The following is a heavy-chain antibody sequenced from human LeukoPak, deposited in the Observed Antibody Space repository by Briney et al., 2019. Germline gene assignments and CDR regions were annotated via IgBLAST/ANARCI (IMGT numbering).Heavy chain of an antibody. D-gene: IGHD6-13*01. CDR2: IYHSGST. J-gene: IGHJ4*02. V-gene: IGHV4-59*01. Sequence: SETLSLTCTVSGDSISSYYWSWIRQPPGKGLEWIGYIYHSGSTNYNPSLKSRVTISADTSKDQFSLKLASVTAADTAGYYCAAGCSSTWYYFDYWGQGTLVTVSS. CDR3: AAGCSSTWYYFDY. CDR1: GDSISSYY.